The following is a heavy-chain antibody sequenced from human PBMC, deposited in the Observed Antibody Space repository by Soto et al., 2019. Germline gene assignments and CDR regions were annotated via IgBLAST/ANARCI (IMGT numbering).Heavy chain of an antibody. V-gene: IGHV4-59*08. CDR2: IYHTGYT. Sequence: SETLSLTCTVSGGSFSGYCWSWIRQPPGKGLEWIGNIYHTGYTHYNPSLRSRVTMSIDTSKKQFSLRLSSVSAADTAVYYCARGPSGDKVDYWGQGTLVTVSS. CDR1: GGSFSGYC. CDR3: ARGPSGDKVDY. J-gene: IGHJ4*02. D-gene: IGHD7-27*01.